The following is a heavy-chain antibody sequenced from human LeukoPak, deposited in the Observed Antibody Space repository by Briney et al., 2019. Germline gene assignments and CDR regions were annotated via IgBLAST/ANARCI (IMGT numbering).Heavy chain of an antibody. CDR1: GYTFTGYY. D-gene: IGHD6-19*01. CDR3: ARDYSSGWYYGNYYYYMDV. V-gene: IGHV1-2*02. CDR2: INPNSGGT. Sequence: ASVKVSCKASGYTFTGYYMHWVRQAPGQGLEWMGWINPNSGGTNYAQKFQGRVTMTRDTSISTAYMELSRLRSDDTAVYYCARDYSSGWYYGNYYYYMDVWGKGTTVTVSS. J-gene: IGHJ6*03.